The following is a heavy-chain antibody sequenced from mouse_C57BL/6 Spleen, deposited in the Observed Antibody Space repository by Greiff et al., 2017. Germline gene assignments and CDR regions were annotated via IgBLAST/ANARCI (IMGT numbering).Heavy chain of an antibody. CDR2: IYPGSGNT. D-gene: IGHD2-10*01. CDR1: GYTFTDYY. CDR3: AKSYYGNYDD. Sequence: QVQLKQSGAELVRPGASVKLSCKASGYTFTDYYINWVKQRPGQGLEWIARIYPGSGNTYYNEKFKGKATLTAEKSSSTAYMQLSSLTSEDSAVYFCAKSYYGNYDDWGQGTTLTVSS. V-gene: IGHV1-76*01. J-gene: IGHJ2*01.